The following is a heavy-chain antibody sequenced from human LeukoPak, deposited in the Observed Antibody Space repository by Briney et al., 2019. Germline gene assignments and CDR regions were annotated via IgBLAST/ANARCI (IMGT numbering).Heavy chain of an antibody. D-gene: IGHD2-15*01. CDR1: GFTFSSYA. CDR2: ISGSGDTT. J-gene: IGHJ6*03. V-gene: IGHV3-23*01. CDR3: AKDTTAWWYHRAYMDV. Sequence: GGSLRLSCAASGFTFSSYAMSWVRQAPGGRLEWVSAISGSGDTTYHADSVKGRFTISRDNSENRLSLQMDSLRAEDTAVYFCAKDTTAWWYHRAYMDVWGKGTTVTVSS.